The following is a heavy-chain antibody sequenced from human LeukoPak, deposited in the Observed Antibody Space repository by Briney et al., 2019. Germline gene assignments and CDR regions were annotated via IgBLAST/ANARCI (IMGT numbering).Heavy chain of an antibody. Sequence: PGGSLRLSCAASAFTFSSHAMSWVRQAPGKGLEWVSAISGSGGSTYYADSVKGRFTISRDNSKNTLYLLMNSLRAEDTAVYYCAKGHSLGGFDYWGLGTLVTVSS. CDR3: AKGHSLGGFDY. CDR1: AFTFSSHA. J-gene: IGHJ4*02. CDR2: ISGSGGST. V-gene: IGHV3-23*01. D-gene: IGHD6-13*01.